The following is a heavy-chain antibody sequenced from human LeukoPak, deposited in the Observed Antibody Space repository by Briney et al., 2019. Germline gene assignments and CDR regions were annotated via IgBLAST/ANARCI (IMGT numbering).Heavy chain of an antibody. CDR1: DGSISTYY. Sequence: SETLSLTCTVSDGSISTYYWNWIRQSPGKGLEWIAYISNSGSTNYNPSLKSRVTIALDTSNNQFFLKLSSVTAADTAVYYCARGGVYCRGRSCFLDAFHVWGQGTVVTVSS. CDR3: ARGGVYCRGRSCFLDAFHV. J-gene: IGHJ3*01. V-gene: IGHV4-59*01. D-gene: IGHD2-15*01. CDR2: ISNSGST.